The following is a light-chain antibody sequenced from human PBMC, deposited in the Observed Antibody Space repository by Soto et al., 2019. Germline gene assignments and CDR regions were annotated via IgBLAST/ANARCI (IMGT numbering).Light chain of an antibody. CDR3: AAWDDSLDGPI. CDR2: SNN. V-gene: IGLV1-44*01. J-gene: IGLJ2*01. CDR1: SSNIGSNT. Sequence: QAVLTQPPSASGTPGQRVTISCSGSSSNIGSNTVNWYQQFPGTAPKLLIYSNNQRPSGVPDRFSGSKSGTSASLAISVVQSEDEADYYCAAWDDSLDGPIFGGGTKLTVL.